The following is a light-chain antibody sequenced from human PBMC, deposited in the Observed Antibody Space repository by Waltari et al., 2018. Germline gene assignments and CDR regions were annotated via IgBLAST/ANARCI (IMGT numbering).Light chain of an antibody. CDR2: WAS. J-gene: IGKJ3*01. V-gene: IGKV4-1*01. CDR1: QSIFYSSNNKNY. Sequence: DIVMTQSPDSLAVSLGERVSINCKSSQSIFYSSNNKNYLAWYQQKPGQPPKLLIYWASSREVGVPKRFIGSGSGTDFTLTISSLEAEDVAIYYCQQYYSMPLTFGPGTTVEI. CDR3: QQYYSMPLT.